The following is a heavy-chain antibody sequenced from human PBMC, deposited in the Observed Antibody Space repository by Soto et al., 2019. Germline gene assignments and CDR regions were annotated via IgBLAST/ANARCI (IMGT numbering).Heavy chain of an antibody. Sequence: ASVKVSCKASGYTFTSYGISWVRQAPGQGLEWMGWISAYNGNTNYAQKLQGRVTMTTDTSTSTAYMELRSLRSDDTAVYYCAISRRYDFWSGYLLSGMDVWGQGTTVTVSS. J-gene: IGHJ6*02. CDR3: AISRRYDFWSGYLLSGMDV. CDR1: GYTFTSYG. D-gene: IGHD3-3*01. V-gene: IGHV1-18*01. CDR2: ISAYNGNT.